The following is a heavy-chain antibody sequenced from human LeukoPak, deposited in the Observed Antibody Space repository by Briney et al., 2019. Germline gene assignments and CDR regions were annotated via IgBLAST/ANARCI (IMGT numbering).Heavy chain of an antibody. CDR2: ISGSGGST. V-gene: IGHV3-23*01. CDR3: AKEPNIVLMVYATFDY. J-gene: IGHJ4*02. CDR1: GFIFSKYG. Sequence: PGGSLRLSCGASGFIFSKYGMHWVRQAPGKGLEWVSAISGSGGSTYYADSVKGRFTISRDNSKNTLHLQMNSLRAEDTAVYYCAKEPNIVLMVYATFDYWGQGTLVTVSS. D-gene: IGHD2-8*01.